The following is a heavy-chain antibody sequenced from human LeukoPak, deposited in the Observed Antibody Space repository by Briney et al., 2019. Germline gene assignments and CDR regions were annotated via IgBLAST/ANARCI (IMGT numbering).Heavy chain of an antibody. Sequence: GASVKVSCKASGYTFTSYDINWVRQATGQGLEWMGWMNPNSGNTGYAQKFQGRVTMTRNTSISTAYMELSSLRSEDTAVYYCARFRCSSTSCYYYYGMDVWGQGTTVTVSS. V-gene: IGHV1-8*01. CDR1: GYTFTSYD. CDR2: MNPNSGNT. J-gene: IGHJ6*02. CDR3: ARFRCSSTSCYYYYGMDV. D-gene: IGHD2-2*01.